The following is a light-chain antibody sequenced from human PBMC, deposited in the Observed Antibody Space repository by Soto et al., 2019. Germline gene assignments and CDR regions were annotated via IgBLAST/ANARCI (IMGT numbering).Light chain of an antibody. V-gene: IGKV3-15*01. CDR1: QSVSTN. J-gene: IGKJ1*01. CDR2: GAS. CDR3: QHYNNWPPWT. Sequence: EVVMTQTPATLSVSPGERATLSCRASQSVSTNLAWYQQIPGQAPRLLTYGASTRATGIPARFSGSGSGTEFTLTISSLQSEDFAVYYCQHYNNWPPWTFGQGTKLAFK.